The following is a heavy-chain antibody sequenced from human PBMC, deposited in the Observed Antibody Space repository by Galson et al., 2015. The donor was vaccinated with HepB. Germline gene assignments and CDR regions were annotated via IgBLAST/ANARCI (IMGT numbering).Heavy chain of an antibody. CDR1: GGTFSSYA. J-gene: IGHJ5*02. D-gene: IGHD6-6*01. CDR3: ARDLGSSEWFDP. CDR2: IIPIFGTA. Sequence: SVKVSCKASGGTFSSYAISWVRQAPGQGLEWMGGIIPIFGTANYAQKFQGRVTITADESTSTAYMELSSLRSEDTAVYYCARDLGSSEWFDPWGQGTLVTVSS. V-gene: IGHV1-69*13.